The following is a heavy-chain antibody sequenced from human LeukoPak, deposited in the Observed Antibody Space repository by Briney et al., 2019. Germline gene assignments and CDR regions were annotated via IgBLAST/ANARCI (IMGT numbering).Heavy chain of an antibody. J-gene: IGHJ4*02. Sequence: ASVKVSCKASGYTFTSYDINWVRQATGQGLEWMGWMNPNSGNTGYAQKFQGRVAMTRNTSISTAYMELSSLRSEDTAVYYCARGRNIYDYGLNSLAGGDYWGQGTLVTVSS. CDR2: MNPNSGNT. CDR1: GYTFTSYD. V-gene: IGHV1-8*01. D-gene: IGHD4-17*01. CDR3: ARGRNIYDYGLNSLAGGDY.